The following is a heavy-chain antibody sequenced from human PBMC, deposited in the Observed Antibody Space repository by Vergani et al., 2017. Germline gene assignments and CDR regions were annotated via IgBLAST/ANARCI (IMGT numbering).Heavy chain of an antibody. J-gene: IGHJ5*02. Sequence: QVQLQESGPGLVKPSQTLSLTCTVSGGSISSGGYYWSWIRQHPGKGLGWIGYIYYSGSTYYNPSLKSRVTIAVDTSKNQFSLKLSSVTAADTAVYYCARFPRYCSGGSCYPNGFDPWGQGTLVTVSS. D-gene: IGHD2-15*01. CDR3: ARFPRYCSGGSCYPNGFDP. V-gene: IGHV4-31*03. CDR2: IYYSGST. CDR1: GGSISSGGYY.